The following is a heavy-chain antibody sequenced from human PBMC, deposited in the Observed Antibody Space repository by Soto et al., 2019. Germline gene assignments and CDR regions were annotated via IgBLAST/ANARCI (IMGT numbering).Heavy chain of an antibody. CDR1: GFTYGTYR. J-gene: IGHJ4*02. D-gene: IGHD2-8*01. CDR2: INQDGSEK. Sequence: HPGGSLRLSFAASGFTYGTYRMSWVRQAPGKGLEWVATINQDGSEKNYVDSVEGRFTISRDNAKNSLYLQMSSLRAEDTARYYCARVCIKSVCYHYWGQGTLVTVSS. V-gene: IGHV3-7*04. CDR3: ARVCIKSVCYHY.